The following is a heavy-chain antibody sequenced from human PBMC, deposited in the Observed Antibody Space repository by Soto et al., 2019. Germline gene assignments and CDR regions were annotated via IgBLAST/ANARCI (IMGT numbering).Heavy chain of an antibody. J-gene: IGHJ4*02. CDR1: GFTVSSNY. Sequence: GGSLRLSCAASGFTVSSNYMSWVRQAPGKGLEWVSVIYSGGSTYYADSVKGRFTISRDNSKNTLYLQMNSLRAEDTAVYYCARESGRGGYYFDYWGQGTLVTVSS. V-gene: IGHV3-53*01. D-gene: IGHD3-10*01. CDR3: ARESGRGGYYFDY. CDR2: IYSGGST.